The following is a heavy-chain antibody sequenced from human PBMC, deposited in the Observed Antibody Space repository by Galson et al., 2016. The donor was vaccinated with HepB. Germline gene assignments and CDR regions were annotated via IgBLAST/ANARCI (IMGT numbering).Heavy chain of an antibody. Sequence: SLRLSCAASGFTFSRYGMHWVRQAPGEGLESVAFIWYDGTNKFYADSVKGRFTISRDNSKNTLYLQLNSLRAEDTAVYYCAKPRDSGTFPDAFDIWGQGTVVTVSS. CDR1: GFTFSRYG. CDR2: IWYDGTNK. V-gene: IGHV3-33*06. CDR3: AKPRDSGTFPDAFDI. D-gene: IGHD1-26*01. J-gene: IGHJ3*02.